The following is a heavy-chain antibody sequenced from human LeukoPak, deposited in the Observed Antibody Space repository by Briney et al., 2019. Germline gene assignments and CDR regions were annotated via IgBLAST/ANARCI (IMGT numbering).Heavy chain of an antibody. Sequence: ASVKVSCKASGYTFTRFYMHWVRQAPGEGHEWMGMINPSGGKTTYAQKFQGRFTVTSDTSTNTVYMQLSSLRSEDTAVYYCARLTVTTPFDYWGQGTLVTVSS. D-gene: IGHD4-17*01. CDR2: INPSGGKT. CDR1: GYTFTRFY. V-gene: IGHV1-46*01. J-gene: IGHJ4*02. CDR3: ARLTVTTPFDY.